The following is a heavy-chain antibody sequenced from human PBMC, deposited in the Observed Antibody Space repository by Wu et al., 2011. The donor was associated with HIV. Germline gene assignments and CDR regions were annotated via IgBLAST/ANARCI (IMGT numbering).Heavy chain of an antibody. CDR2: IIPMFGTA. J-gene: IGHJ4*02. CDR1: GGTFNSYG. Sequence: QVQLVQSGAEVKKPGSSVKVSCKASGGTFNSYGISWVRQAPGQGLEWMGGIIPMFGTAKYAQKFQGRVTITADKSTSTAYMELSSLRSEDTAVYYCARGEYDFWSGYLFDYWGQGTLVTVSS. CDR3: ARGEYDFWSGYLFDY. V-gene: IGHV1-69*14. D-gene: IGHD3-3*01.